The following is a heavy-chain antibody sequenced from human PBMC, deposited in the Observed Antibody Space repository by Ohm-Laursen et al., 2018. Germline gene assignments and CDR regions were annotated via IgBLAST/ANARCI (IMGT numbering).Heavy chain of an antibody. Sequence: AASVKVSCKASGYTFTSYGISWVRQAPGQGLEWMGWISAYNGNTNYAQKLQGRVTMTTDTSTSTAYMELRSLRSDDTAVYYCARSEYSRSSLPVGMDVWGQGTTITVSS. CDR1: GYTFTSYG. D-gene: IGHD6-6*01. J-gene: IGHJ6*02. V-gene: IGHV1-18*01. CDR3: ARSEYSRSSLPVGMDV. CDR2: ISAYNGNT.